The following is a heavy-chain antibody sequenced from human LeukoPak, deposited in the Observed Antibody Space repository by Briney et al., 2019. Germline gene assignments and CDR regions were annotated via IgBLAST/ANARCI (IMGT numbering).Heavy chain of an antibody. V-gene: IGHV2-5*02. CDR2: FHWDEDK. Sequence: SGPTLVNPTQTLTLTCTFSGFSLSASGVSVGWIRQPPGKALEWLALFHWDEDKRYSPSLKSRLNITKNTSKNHVVLTLTNVDHADTATYYCAHRKTYSGGGSHFEYWGQGTLVTVSS. D-gene: IGHD6-19*01. CDR1: GFSLSASGVS. CDR3: AHRKTYSGGGSHFEY. J-gene: IGHJ4*02.